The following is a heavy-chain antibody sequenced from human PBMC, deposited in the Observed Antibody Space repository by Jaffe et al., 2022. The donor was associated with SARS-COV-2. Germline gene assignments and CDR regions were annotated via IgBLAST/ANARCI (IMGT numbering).Heavy chain of an antibody. Sequence: EVQLVESGGGLVKPGGSLRLSCAASGFTFSNAWMSWVRQAPGKGLEWVGRIKSKTDGGTTDYAAPVKGRFTISRDDSKNTLYLQMNSLKTEDTAVYYCTTDARPAGWNDVHDAFDIWGQGTMVTVSS. V-gene: IGHV3-15*01. CDR1: GFTFSNAW. CDR2: IKSKTDGGTT. J-gene: IGHJ3*02. D-gene: IGHD1-1*01. CDR3: TTDARPAGWNDVHDAFDI.